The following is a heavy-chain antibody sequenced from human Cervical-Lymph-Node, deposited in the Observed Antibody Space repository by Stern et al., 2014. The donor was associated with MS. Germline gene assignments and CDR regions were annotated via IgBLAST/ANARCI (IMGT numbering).Heavy chain of an antibody. J-gene: IGHJ6*02. CDR1: GASVSSGSYY. CDR3: ARHDQFLGGMDV. V-gene: IGHV4-39*01. Sequence: QLQLQESGPGLVKPSETLSLTCTVSGASVSSGSYYWGWIRQSPGKRLEWIGYVYYTGTPYSNPPLSSRVTISIDTSNTHFFLTLPSVTATDTAVYYCARHDQFLGGMDVWGQGTTVTVSS. D-gene: IGHD3-3*01. CDR2: VYYTGTP.